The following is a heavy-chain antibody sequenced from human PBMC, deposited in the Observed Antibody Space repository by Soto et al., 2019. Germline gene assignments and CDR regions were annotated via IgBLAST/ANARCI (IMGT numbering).Heavy chain of an antibody. CDR3: ARDRYYDSSGYYSYFDY. CDR1: GGSVSSGSYY. J-gene: IGHJ4*02. Sequence: SETLSLTCTVSGGSVSSGSYYWSWIRQPPXKGLEWIGYIYYSGSTNYNPSLKSRVTISVDTSKNQFSLKLSSVTAADTAVYYCARDRYYDSSGYYSYFDYWGQGTLVTVSS. CDR2: IYYSGST. V-gene: IGHV4-61*01. D-gene: IGHD3-22*01.